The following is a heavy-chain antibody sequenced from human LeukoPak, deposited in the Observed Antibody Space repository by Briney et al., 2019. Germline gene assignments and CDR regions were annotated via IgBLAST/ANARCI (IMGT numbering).Heavy chain of an antibody. CDR2: IKQDGSEK. CDR1: GFTFSSHW. J-gene: IGHJ4*02. D-gene: IGHD3-22*01. V-gene: IGHV3-7*01. Sequence: GGSLRLSCAVSGFTFSSHWMNWVRQAPGKGLEWVANIKQDGSEKYYVDSVKGRFTISRDNAKNSLYLQMNSLRVEDTAVYYCACAYYYDSSGYYYEYWGQGTLVTVSS. CDR3: ACAYYYDSSGYYYEY.